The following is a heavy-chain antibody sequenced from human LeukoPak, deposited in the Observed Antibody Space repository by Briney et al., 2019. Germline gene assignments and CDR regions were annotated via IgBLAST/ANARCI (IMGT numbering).Heavy chain of an antibody. V-gene: IGHV3-74*01. J-gene: IGHJ4*02. CDR2: INSDGSSR. CDR3: ASASSHRIAAGGDY. D-gene: IGHD6-13*01. Sequence: GGSLRLSCAASGFTFSNYWMHWVRQAPGKGLVWVSRINSDGSSRNYADSVKGRFTISKDNAKNTLYLQMNSLRAEDTAVYYCASASSHRIAAGGDYWGQGTLVTVSS. CDR1: GFTFSNYW.